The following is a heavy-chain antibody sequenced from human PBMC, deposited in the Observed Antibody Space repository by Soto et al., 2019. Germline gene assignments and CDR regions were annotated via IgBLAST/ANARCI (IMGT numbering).Heavy chain of an antibody. CDR2: IYYSGST. CDR3: ASLSGYCSSTSCSGDYYYYYYMDV. CDR1: GGSISSYY. J-gene: IGHJ6*03. Sequence: SETLSLTCTVSGGSISSYYWSWIRQPPGKGLEWIGYIYYSGSTNYNPSLKSRVTISVETSKNQFSLKLSSVTAADTAVYYCASLSGYCSSTSCSGDYYYYYYMDVWGKGTTVTVSS. V-gene: IGHV4-59*08. D-gene: IGHD2-2*01.